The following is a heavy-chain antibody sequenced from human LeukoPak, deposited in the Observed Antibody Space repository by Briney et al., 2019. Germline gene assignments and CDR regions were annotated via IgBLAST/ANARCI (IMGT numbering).Heavy chain of an antibody. Sequence: GGSLRLSCAASGFTFSSYAMHWVRQAPGKGLEWVAVISYDGSNKYYADSVKGRFTISRDNSKNTLYLQMNSLRAEDTAVYYCARRGTGHGMDVWGQGTTVIVSS. CDR3: ARRGTGHGMDV. J-gene: IGHJ6*02. CDR2: ISYDGSNK. D-gene: IGHD1-1*01. CDR1: GFTFSSYA. V-gene: IGHV3-30*04.